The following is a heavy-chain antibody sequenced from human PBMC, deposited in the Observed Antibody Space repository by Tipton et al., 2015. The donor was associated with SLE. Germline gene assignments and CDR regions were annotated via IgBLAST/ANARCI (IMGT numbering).Heavy chain of an antibody. CDR2: ISAYNGNT. CDR1: GCTFTSYG. J-gene: IGHJ4*02. D-gene: IGHD6-6*01. V-gene: IGHV1-18*01. Sequence: QSGAEVKKPGAPVKVSCKASGCTFTSYGISWVRQAPGQGLERMGWISAYNGNTNYAQKLQGRVTMTTDTSTSTAYMELRSLRSDDTAVYYCARGRERERYSSSPVIWGQGTLVTVSS. CDR3: ARGRERERYSSSPVI.